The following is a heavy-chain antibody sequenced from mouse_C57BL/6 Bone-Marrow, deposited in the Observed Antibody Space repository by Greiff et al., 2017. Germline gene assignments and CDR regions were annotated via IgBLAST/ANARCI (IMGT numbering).Heavy chain of an antibody. J-gene: IGHJ3*01. D-gene: IGHD2-5*01. Sequence: EVKLMESGAELVRPGASVKLSCTASGFNIKDDYMHWVKQRPEQGLEWIGWIDPENGDTEYASKFQGKATITADTSSNTAYLQLSSLTSEVTAVYYCTGSNYAWFAYWGQGTLVTVSA. CDR1: GFNIKDDY. CDR3: TGSNYAWFAY. V-gene: IGHV14-4*01. CDR2: IDPENGDT.